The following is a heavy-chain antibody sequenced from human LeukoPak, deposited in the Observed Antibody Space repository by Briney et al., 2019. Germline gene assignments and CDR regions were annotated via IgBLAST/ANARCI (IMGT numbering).Heavy chain of an antibody. V-gene: IGHV3-48*01. J-gene: IGHJ4*02. CDR3: ARSFDC. CDR1: GFTFSTYT. CDR2: ISDSGSTI. Sequence: PGGSLRPSCAASGFTFSTYTMNWVRQASGKGPEWVSYISDSGSTIYYADSVKGRFTISRDNAKNSLYLQMNSLRAEDTSVYYCARSFDCWGQGTLVTVSS.